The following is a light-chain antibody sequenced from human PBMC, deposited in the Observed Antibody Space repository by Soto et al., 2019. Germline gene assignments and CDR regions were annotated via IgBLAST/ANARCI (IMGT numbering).Light chain of an antibody. J-gene: IGLJ1*01. V-gene: IGLV1-40*01. CDR1: SSKIGKVQD. CDR2: DSN. Sequence: QSVLTQPPSISGAPGQRVTTSCNGTSSKIGKVQDVHRYPQRPGAAPKFLISDSNKRGSGVPDRFSVSKSGAAASLAITGLRAEDEGDYFCQSYGTSLSGLYVFGTGTKVTVL. CDR3: QSYGTSLSGLYV.